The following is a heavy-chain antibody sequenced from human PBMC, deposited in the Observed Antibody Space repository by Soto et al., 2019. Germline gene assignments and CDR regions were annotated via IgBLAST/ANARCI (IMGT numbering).Heavy chain of an antibody. J-gene: IGHJ4*02. V-gene: IGHV1-69*12. Sequence: QVQLVQSGAEVKKPGSSVKVSCKASGGTFSSYAISCVRQAPGQGLEWMGGIIPIFGTANYAQKFQGRVTITADEYTSTAYMELSSLRSEDTAVYYCAGYCSGGSCQPADDYWGQGTLVTVSS. CDR2: IIPIFGTA. D-gene: IGHD2-15*01. CDR3: AGYCSGGSCQPADDY. CDR1: GGTFSSYA.